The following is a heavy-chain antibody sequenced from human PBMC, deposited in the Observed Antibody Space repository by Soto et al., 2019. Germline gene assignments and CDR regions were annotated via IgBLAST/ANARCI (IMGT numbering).Heavy chain of an antibody. D-gene: IGHD5-18*01. V-gene: IGHV4-39*01. J-gene: IGHJ4*02. CDR2: INYSGNT. CDR1: GGTIINLNYR. Sequence: PSQTMPLTYTVSGGTIINLNYRCSWNRQDPGKGLEWIGSINYSGNTYYNPSLKSPVIISVDTSKNQFSLKLSSVTAADTAVYYCARHLGYSYDYFVGCYFFDYWVQGTLVTVSS. CDR3: ARHLGYSYDYFVGCYFFDY.